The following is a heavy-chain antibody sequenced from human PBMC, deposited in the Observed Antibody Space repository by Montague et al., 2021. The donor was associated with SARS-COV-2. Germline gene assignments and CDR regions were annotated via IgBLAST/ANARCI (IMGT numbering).Heavy chain of an antibody. Sequence: TLSLTCTVSGGSISSGGYYWSWIRQHPGKGLEWIGYIYYSGSTYYNPSLKSRLTISADTSKNRFSLKLSSVTAADTAMYYYARARVAVPTTRNWFDPWGQGTLVTVSS. CDR1: GGSISSGGYY. CDR2: IYYSGST. D-gene: IGHD2-2*01. J-gene: IGHJ5*02. CDR3: ARARVAVPTTRNWFDP. V-gene: IGHV4-31*03.